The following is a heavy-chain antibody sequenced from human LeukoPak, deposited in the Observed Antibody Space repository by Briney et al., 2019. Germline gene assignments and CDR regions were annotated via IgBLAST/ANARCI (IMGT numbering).Heavy chain of an antibody. CDR3: ASTGYSSNLDFDY. CDR2: INSDGSST. J-gene: IGHJ4*02. Sequence: TGGSQRLSCAASGFTISKYWMHWVRQAPGKGLVWVLRINSDGSSTSYADSVKGRFTISRDNAKNTLYLQMNSLRAEDTAVYYCASTGYSSNLDFDYWGQGTLVTVSS. V-gene: IGHV3-74*01. D-gene: IGHD6-13*01. CDR1: GFTISKYW.